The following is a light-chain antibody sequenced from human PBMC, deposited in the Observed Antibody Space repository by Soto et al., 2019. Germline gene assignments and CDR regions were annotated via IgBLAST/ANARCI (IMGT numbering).Light chain of an antibody. CDR1: QTISSW. Sequence: DIQMTQSPSTLSGSVGDRVTITCRASQTISSWLAWYQQKPGEAPKLLIYKASTLKSGVPSRFSGSGSGTDFTLTISCLQSEDFATYYCQQANSFPLTFGGGTKVDIK. CDR3: QQANSFPLT. V-gene: IGKV1-5*03. CDR2: KAS. J-gene: IGKJ4*01.